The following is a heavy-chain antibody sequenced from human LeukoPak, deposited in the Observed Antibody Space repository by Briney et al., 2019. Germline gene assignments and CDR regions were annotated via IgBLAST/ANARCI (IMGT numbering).Heavy chain of an antibody. CDR2: IFYSGST. D-gene: IGHD5-24*01. CDR3: ARQWLQFADF. CDR1: GDFISCSIHY. J-gene: IGHJ4*01. Sequence: SETLSLTCTVSGDFISCSIHYLRLIRQPPGKGLEWIGGIFYSGSTYYNPSLKSRVTMSVDTSKNQFSLKLSSVPAADTAVYYCARQWLQFADFWGHGTLVTVSS. V-gene: IGHV4-39*01.